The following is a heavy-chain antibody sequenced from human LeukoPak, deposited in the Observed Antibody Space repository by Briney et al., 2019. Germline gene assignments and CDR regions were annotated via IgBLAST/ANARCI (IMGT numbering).Heavy chain of an antibody. CDR1: GASISSGRYY. D-gene: IGHD3-22*01. J-gene: IGHJ4*02. CDR2: IYYSGST. V-gene: IGHV4-31*03. CDR3: ARHRVGDSSGYNYPFDY. Sequence: SQTLSLTCTVSGASISSGRYYWSWIRHLPGKGLEWIAYIYYSGSTYYNPSLKSRVTISIDTSNNQFSLNLISVTAADTAVYYCARHRVGDSSGYNYPFDYWGQGTLVTVSS.